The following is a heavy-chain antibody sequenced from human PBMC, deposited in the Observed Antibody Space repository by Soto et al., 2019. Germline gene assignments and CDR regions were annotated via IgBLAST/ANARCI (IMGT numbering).Heavy chain of an antibody. J-gene: IGHJ3*02. D-gene: IGHD1-26*01. V-gene: IGHV4-39*01. CDR1: GGSISSSSYY. Sequence: SETLSLTCTVSGGSISSSSYYWGWIRQPPGKGLEWIGSIYYSGSTYYNPSLKSPVTISVDTSKNQFSLKLSSVTAADTAVYYCANIQIIVGATWARGAFDIWGQGTMVTVSS. CDR3: ANIQIIVGATWARGAFDI. CDR2: IYYSGST.